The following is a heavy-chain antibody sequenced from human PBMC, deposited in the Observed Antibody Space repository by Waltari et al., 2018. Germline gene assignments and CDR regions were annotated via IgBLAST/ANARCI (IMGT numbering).Heavy chain of an antibody. CDR3: ARRPAGSHFDY. D-gene: IGHD2-2*01. V-gene: IGHV1-8*01. CDR1: VYTFTSYD. Sequence: QVQLVQSGAEVKRPGASVKVSGKASVYTFTSYDINWGRQAPGQGLEWMGRMNPNSGNTDYAQKFQDRVTMTRSTSLNTAYMELSSLRPEDTAVYYCARRPAGSHFDYWGQGTLVTVSS. J-gene: IGHJ4*02. CDR2: MNPNSGNT.